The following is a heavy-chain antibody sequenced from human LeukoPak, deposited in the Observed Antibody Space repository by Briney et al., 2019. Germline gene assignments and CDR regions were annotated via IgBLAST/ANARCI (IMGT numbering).Heavy chain of an antibody. CDR1: GFTFSSYA. D-gene: IGHD6-13*01. J-gene: IGHJ4*02. Sequence: GGSLRLSCAASGFTFSSYAMHWVRQAPGKGLEWVAVISYDGSNKYYADSVKGRFTISRDNSKNTLYLQMNSLRAEDTAVYYCARDDGGSSCFDYWGQGTLVTVSS. V-gene: IGHV3-30-3*01. CDR3: ARDDGGSSCFDY. CDR2: ISYDGSNK.